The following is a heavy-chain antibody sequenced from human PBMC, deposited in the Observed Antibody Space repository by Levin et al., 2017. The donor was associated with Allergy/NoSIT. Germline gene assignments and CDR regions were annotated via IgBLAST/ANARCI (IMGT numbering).Heavy chain of an antibody. CDR3: PRGHLPRGYTYGSGGFDI. D-gene: IGHD5-18*01. Sequence: SETLSLTCAVNGGSFSGYYWTWIRQSPGKGLEWIGEIVHSGSSNYKPSLKSRVTISVDTSKIQFSLKLRSLTAAATAVYYCPRGHLPRGYTYGSGGFDIWGQGTMVTVSS. CDR2: IVHSGSS. CDR1: GGSFSGYY. V-gene: IGHV4-34*01. J-gene: IGHJ3*02.